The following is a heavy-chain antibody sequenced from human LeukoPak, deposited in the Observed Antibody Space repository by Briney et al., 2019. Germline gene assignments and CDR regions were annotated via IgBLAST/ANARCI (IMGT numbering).Heavy chain of an antibody. CDR2: IYSGGST. J-gene: IGHJ4*02. CDR1: GFTVSSNY. D-gene: IGHD3-10*01. Sequence: GGSLRLSCAASGFTVSSNYMSWVRQAPGKGLEWVSVIYSGGSTYYAGSVKGRFTISRDNSKNTLYLQMNSLRAEDTAVYYCARDLYGSGSYHFDYWGQGTLVTVSS. V-gene: IGHV3-53*01. CDR3: ARDLYGSGSYHFDY.